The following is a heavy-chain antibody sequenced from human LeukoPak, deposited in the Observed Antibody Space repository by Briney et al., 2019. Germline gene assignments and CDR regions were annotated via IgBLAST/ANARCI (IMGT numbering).Heavy chain of an antibody. D-gene: IGHD3-22*01. CDR1: GFTFSSYI. V-gene: IGHV3-21*04. CDR3: ARDRIGSYDSSGYYFDY. J-gene: IGHJ4*02. CDR2: ISSSSRYI. Sequence: GGSLRLSRADSGFTFSSYIMNWVRQAPGKGLEWVSSISSSSRYIYYADSATGRFTTSRDNAKNSLYLQMNSLGAEDTAVYYCARDRIGSYDSSGYYFDYWGQGTLVTVSS.